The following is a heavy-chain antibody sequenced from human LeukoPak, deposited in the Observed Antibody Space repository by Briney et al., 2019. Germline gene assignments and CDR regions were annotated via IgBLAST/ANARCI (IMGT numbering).Heavy chain of an antibody. CDR1: GFSFTNYW. D-gene: IGHD2-15*01. CDR3: VSQEVVPH. Sequence: GGSLRLSCAASGFSFTNYWMSWVRQAPGKGLEWVANVKEDGTTKQYVDSVKGRFTISRDNAKSSLYLQTDSLRAEDTAVYYCVSQEVVPHWGQGTLVSVSS. V-gene: IGHV3-7*01. J-gene: IGHJ4*02. CDR2: VKEDGTTK.